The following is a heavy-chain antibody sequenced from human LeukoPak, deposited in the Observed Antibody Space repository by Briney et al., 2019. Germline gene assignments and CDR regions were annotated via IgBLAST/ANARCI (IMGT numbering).Heavy chain of an antibody. D-gene: IGHD4-17*01. CDR1: GYTFTSYG. CDR2: IIPILGIA. J-gene: IGHJ4*02. CDR3: ASGAYAYGDPGNY. V-gene: IGHV1-69*04. Sequence: AASVRVSCRASGYTFTSYGISWVRQAPGQGREGMGRIIPILGIANYAQKFQGRVTITADKSTRTAYMELSRLRPDDTAVYYCASGAYAYGDPGNYWGQGTLVPVSS.